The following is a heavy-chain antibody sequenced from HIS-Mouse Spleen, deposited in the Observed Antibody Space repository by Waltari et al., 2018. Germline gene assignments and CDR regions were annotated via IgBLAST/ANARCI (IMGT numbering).Heavy chain of an antibody. CDR3: AKKPPPLPVRDAFDI. CDR2: ISYDGSNK. J-gene: IGHJ3*02. Sequence: AASGFTFSSYGMHWVRQAPGKGLEWVAFISYDGSNKYYADSVKGRFTISRDNSKNTLYLQMNSLRAEDTAVYYCAKKPPPLPVRDAFDIWGQGTMVTVSS. D-gene: IGHD3-10*01. V-gene: IGHV3-30*18. CDR1: GFTFSSYG.